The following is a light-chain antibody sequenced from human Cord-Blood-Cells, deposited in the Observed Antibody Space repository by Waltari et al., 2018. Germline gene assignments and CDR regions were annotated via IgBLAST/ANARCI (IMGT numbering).Light chain of an antibody. CDR3: CSYAGSSTFVV. CDR2: EGS. Sequence: QSALTQPASVSGSPGQSIPISCTGTSSAVGSYNLVSWYQQHPGKAPKLMIYEGSKRPSGVSNRFSGSKSGNMASLTISGLQAEDEADYYCCSYAGSSTFVVFGGGTKLTVL. CDR1: SSAVGSYNL. J-gene: IGLJ2*01. V-gene: IGLV2-23*03.